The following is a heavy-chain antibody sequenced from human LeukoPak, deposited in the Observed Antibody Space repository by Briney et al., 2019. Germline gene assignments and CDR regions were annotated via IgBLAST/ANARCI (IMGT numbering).Heavy chain of an antibody. CDR2: IYHTGST. Sequence: TASQTLSLTCTVSGGSLSSGGYYWSWIRQPPGKGLEWIGYIYHTGSTYYNPSLKSRLTISLDKSKKQFSLKLSSVTAADTAVYYCARGHGAVAGTDYWGQGTLVTVSS. CDR3: ARGHGAVAGTDY. J-gene: IGHJ4*02. D-gene: IGHD6-19*01. V-gene: IGHV4-30-2*01. CDR1: GGSLSSGGYY.